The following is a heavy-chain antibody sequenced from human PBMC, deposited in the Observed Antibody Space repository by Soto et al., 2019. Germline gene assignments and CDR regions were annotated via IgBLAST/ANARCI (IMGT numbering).Heavy chain of an antibody. CDR1: GYTLTSYD. D-gene: IGHD3-9*01. CDR2: MNPNSGNT. J-gene: IGHJ6*02. CDR3: ALGGEITISYCYYGMDV. V-gene: IGHV1-8*01. Sequence: ASVKVSCKASGYTLTSYDINWLRQSTGQGLEWMGWMNPNSGNTGYAQKFQGRVTMTRNTSISTAYMELSSLRSEDTAVYYCALGGEITISYCYYGMDVWGQGTTVTVSS.